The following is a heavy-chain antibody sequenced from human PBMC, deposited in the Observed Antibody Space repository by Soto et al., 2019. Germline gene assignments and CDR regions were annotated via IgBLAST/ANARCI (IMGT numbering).Heavy chain of an antibody. CDR3: ARDGAAVAVPYGMDV. V-gene: IGHV4-30-2*01. Sequence: SETLSLTCAVSGGSISSGGYSWSWIRQPPGKGLEWIGYIYHSGSTYYNPSLKSRVTISVDRSKNQFSLKLSSVTAADTAVYYCARDGAAVAVPYGMDVWGQGTTVTVSS. D-gene: IGHD6-19*01. J-gene: IGHJ6*02. CDR1: GGSISSGGYS. CDR2: IYHSGST.